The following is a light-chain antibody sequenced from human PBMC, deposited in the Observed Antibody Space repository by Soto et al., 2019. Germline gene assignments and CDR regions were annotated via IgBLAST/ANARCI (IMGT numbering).Light chain of an antibody. CDR2: GAS. CDR3: QQYNNWPGT. CDR1: QSVSSK. V-gene: IGKV3-15*01. J-gene: IGKJ1*01. Sequence: VLTHSPGTLSVSPGERATLSCRASQSVSSKLAWYQQKPGQAPRLLFYGASTGATGIPARFSGSGSETEFTLSINSLQSEDFAVYYCQQYNNWPGTFGQGTKVDIK.